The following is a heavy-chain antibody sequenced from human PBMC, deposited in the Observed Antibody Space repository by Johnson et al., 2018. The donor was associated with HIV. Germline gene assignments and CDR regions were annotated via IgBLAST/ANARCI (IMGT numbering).Heavy chain of an antibody. V-gene: IGHV3-13*01. CDR3: ARVAADRSGYYRDAFDL. J-gene: IGHJ3*01. D-gene: IGHD3-3*01. Sequence: VQLVESGGGLVQPGGSLRLSCAVSGFTFSSYDMHWVRQGTGKGLEWVSDIGTAGDTYYADSVKGRFTISRENAKNSLDLQMNTLRAGDTALYYCARVAADRSGYYRDAFDLWGQGTLVTVSS. CDR1: GFTFSSYD. CDR2: IGTAGDT.